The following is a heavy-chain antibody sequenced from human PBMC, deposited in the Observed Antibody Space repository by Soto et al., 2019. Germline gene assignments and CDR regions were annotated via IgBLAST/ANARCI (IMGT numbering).Heavy chain of an antibody. CDR1: GFTFSSYG. Sequence: QVQLVESGGGVVQPGRSLRLSCAASGFTFSSYGMHWVRQAPGKGLEWVAVIWYDGSNKYYADSVKGRFTISRDNSKNTLYLQMNSLRAEDTAVYYCARDDSGYPSYFHYWGQGTLVTVSS. V-gene: IGHV3-33*01. CDR2: IWYDGSNK. CDR3: ARDDSGYPSYFHY. J-gene: IGHJ4*02. D-gene: IGHD3-16*02.